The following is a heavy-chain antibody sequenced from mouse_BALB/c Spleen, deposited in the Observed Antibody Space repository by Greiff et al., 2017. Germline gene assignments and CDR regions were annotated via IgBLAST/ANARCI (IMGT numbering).Heavy chain of an antibody. CDR1: GFTFTAYY. CDR3: ARDLYYGYDRGFAY. D-gene: IGHD2-2*01. CDR2: IRNKANGYTT. V-gene: IGHV7-3*02. J-gene: IGHJ3*01. Sequence: DVMLVESGGGLVQPGGSLRLSCATSGFTFTAYYMSWVRQPPGKALEWLGFIRNKANGYTTEYSASVKGRFTISRDNSQSILYLQMNTLRAEDSATYYCARDLYYGYDRGFAYWGQGTLVTVSA.